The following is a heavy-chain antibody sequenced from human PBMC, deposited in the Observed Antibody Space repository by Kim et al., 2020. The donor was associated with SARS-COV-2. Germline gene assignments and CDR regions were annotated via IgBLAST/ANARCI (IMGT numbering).Heavy chain of an antibody. CDR2: INHSGST. CDR3: ARGGYCSSTSCHGIDY. V-gene: IGHV4-34*01. CDR1: GGSFSGYY. J-gene: IGHJ4*02. Sequence: SETLSLTCAVYGGSFSGYYWSWIRQPPGKGLEWIGEINHSGSTNYNPSLKSRVTISVDTSKNQFSLKLSSVTAADTAVYYCARGGYCSSTSCHGIDYWGQGTLVTVSS. D-gene: IGHD2-2*01.